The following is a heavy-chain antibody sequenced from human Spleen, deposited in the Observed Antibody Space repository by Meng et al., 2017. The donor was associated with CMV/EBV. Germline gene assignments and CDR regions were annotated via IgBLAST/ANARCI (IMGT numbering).Heavy chain of an antibody. V-gene: IGHV3-30*19. CDR1: GFIFSGYG. Sequence: GESLKISCAASGFIFSGYGMHWVRQAPGKGLEWVAVIWYDGSKKHYADSVKGRFNISRDNSKNTLYLRMDSLRAEDTAVYYCARRGDDFWSGYSEGNWFDPWGQGTLVTVSS. D-gene: IGHD3-3*01. CDR2: IWYDGSKK. CDR3: ARRGDDFWSGYSEGNWFDP. J-gene: IGHJ5*02.